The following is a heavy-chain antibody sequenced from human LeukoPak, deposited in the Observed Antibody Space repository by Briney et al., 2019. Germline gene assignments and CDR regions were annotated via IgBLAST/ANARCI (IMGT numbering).Heavy chain of an antibody. CDR3: ARSIAARLFDY. V-gene: IGHV4-59*10. Sequence: PSETLSLTCAVYGGSFSGYYWSWIRQPAGKGLEWIGRIYTSGSTNYNPSLKSRVTMSVDTSKNQFSLKLSSVTAADTAVYYCARSIAARLFDYWGQGTLVTVSS. J-gene: IGHJ4*02. CDR2: IYTSGST. D-gene: IGHD6-6*01. CDR1: GGSFSGYY.